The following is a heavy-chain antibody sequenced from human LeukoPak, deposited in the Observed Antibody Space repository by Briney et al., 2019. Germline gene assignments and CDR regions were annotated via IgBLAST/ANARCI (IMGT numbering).Heavy chain of an antibody. V-gene: IGHV3-23*01. J-gene: IGHJ3*02. D-gene: IGHD3-3*01. CDR1: GFTFSSFA. CDR3: AREGYDFWSGSLGDFGS. CDR2: IRCGGEST. Sequence: GGSLRLSCAASGFTFSSFAMSWVRQAPGKGLEWVSSIRCGGESTSYADSVKGRFTISGDNSNHTLYLQLDRLRVEHAAVYFCAREGYDFWSGSLGDFGSWGQGTKVPV.